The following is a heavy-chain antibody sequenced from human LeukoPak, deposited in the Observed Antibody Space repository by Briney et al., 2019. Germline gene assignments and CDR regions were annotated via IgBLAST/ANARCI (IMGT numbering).Heavy chain of an antibody. CDR2: ISSSGST. D-gene: IGHD6-19*01. CDR3: ARELSSGYHKVGFDP. Sequence: SETLSLTCTVSGDSISSGDYYWSWIRQPAGKGLEWIGRISSSGSTNYNPSLKSRVTISVDTSKNQFSLKLSSVTAADTAVYYCARELSSGYHKVGFDPWGQGTLVTVSS. CDR1: GDSISSGDYY. V-gene: IGHV4-61*02. J-gene: IGHJ5*02.